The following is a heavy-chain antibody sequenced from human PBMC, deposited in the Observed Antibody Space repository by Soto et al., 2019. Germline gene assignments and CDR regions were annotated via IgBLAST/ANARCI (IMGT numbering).Heavy chain of an antibody. D-gene: IGHD2-2*01. CDR3: ARLYCITSSCYGMDV. Sequence: QITLKESGPTLVKPTQTLTLTCTFSGFSLSTSGVGVGWIRQPPGKALEWLALIYWDDDKRYSPSLKSRLTLTKDSTKSQVVLTMTTMDPVDTATYYCARLYCITSSCYGMDVWGQGTTVTVSS. J-gene: IGHJ6*02. CDR1: GFSLSTSGVG. CDR2: IYWDDDK. V-gene: IGHV2-5*02.